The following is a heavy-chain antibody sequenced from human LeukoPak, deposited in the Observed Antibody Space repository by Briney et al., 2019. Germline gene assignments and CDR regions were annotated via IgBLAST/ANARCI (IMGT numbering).Heavy chain of an antibody. J-gene: IGHJ4*02. V-gene: IGHV3-21*01. Sequence: GGSLRLSCAASGFTFSSYSMNWVRQAPGKGLEWVSSISSSSSYIYYADSVKGRFTISRDNAKNSLYLQMNSLRAEDTAVYYCARESDYGGNSNDNFDYWGQGTLVTVSS. CDR1: GFTFSSYS. D-gene: IGHD4-23*01. CDR2: ISSSSSYI. CDR3: ARESDYGGNSNDNFDY.